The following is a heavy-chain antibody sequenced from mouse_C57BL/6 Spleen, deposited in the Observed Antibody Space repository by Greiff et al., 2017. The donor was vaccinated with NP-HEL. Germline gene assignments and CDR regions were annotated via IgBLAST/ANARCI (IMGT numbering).Heavy chain of an antibody. Sequence: QVQLQQPGAELVKPGASVKSSCKASGYTFTSYWMHWVKQRPGQGLEWIGMIHPNSGSTNYNEKFKSKATLTVDKSSSTAYMQLSSLTSEDSAVYYCAREGLGPFDYWGQGTTLTVSS. V-gene: IGHV1-64*01. CDR2: IHPNSGST. CDR1: GYTFTSYW. CDR3: AREGLGPFDY. J-gene: IGHJ2*01. D-gene: IGHD4-1*01.